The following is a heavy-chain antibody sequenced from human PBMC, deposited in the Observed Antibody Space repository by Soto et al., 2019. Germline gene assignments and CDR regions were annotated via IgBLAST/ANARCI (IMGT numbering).Heavy chain of an antibody. Sequence: SETLSLTCTVSGGSVTSDEDYWTWIRQSPGKGPEWIGYISNSGSTGYNPSLKTRLSMSVDRSKNQFTLRLTSVTAADTAVYFCATESGTTYGYFDHWGQGTQVTVSS. D-gene: IGHD1-26*01. CDR2: ISNSGST. J-gene: IGHJ4*02. CDR1: GGSVTSDEDY. CDR3: ATESGTTYGYFDH. V-gene: IGHV4-30-4*01.